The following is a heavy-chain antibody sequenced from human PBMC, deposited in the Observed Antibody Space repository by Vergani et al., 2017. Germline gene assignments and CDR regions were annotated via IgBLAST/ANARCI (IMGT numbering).Heavy chain of an antibody. J-gene: IGHJ6*03. Sequence: QVQLVQSGAEVKKPGASVKVSCKASGYTFTGYYMHWVRQAPGQGLEWMGWINPNSGGTKYAQKFQGRVTMTRDTSISTAYMELSRLRSDDTAVYYWAGGLLVPSGWAPQLYINVWGKGNKGNGSS. D-gene: IGHD6-19*01. CDR1: GYTFTGYY. V-gene: IGHV1-2*02. CDR2: INPNSGGT. CDR3: AGGLLVPSGWAPQLYINV.